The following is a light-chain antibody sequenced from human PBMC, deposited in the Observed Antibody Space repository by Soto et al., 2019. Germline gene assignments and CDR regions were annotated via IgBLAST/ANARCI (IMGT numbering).Light chain of an antibody. J-gene: IGKJ4*01. CDR2: AAS. V-gene: IGKV1-39*01. Sequence: DIQMTQSPYSLSASVGDRVTITCRASQSISSYLNWYQQKPGKAPKLLIYAASSLQSGVPSRFSGSGSGTDFTLTISSLQPEDCATYYCQQTYSTPLTFGGGKKVEIK. CDR3: QQTYSTPLT. CDR1: QSISSY.